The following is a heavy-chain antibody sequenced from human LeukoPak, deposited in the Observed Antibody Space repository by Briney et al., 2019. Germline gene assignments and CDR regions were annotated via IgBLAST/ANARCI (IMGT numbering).Heavy chain of an antibody. D-gene: IGHD3-16*01. J-gene: IGHJ5*02. V-gene: IGHV4-39*07. CDR3: ARDLGARRVGIDP. CDR2: IYYSGST. CDR1: GGSISSSSYY. Sequence: SETLSLTCTVSGGSISSSSYYWGWIRQPPGKGLEWIGSIYYSGSTYYNPSLKSRVTISVDTSKNQFSLKLSSVTAADTAVYYCARDLGARRVGIDPWGQGTLVTVSS.